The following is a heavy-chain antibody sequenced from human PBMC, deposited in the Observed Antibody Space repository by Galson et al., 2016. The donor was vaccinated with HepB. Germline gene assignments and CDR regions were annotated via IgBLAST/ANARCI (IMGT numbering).Heavy chain of an antibody. J-gene: IGHJ4*02. CDR1: GFIFGDYG. V-gene: IGHV3-20*01. Sequence: SLRLSCAASGFIFGDYGMSWVRQAPGKGLEWVSGINWNGGSTGYADSVKGRFTISRDNAKNSLYLQMNSLRAEDTALYHCARIKTLRYFDWLNNPFDYWGQGTLVTVSS. CDR2: INWNGGST. D-gene: IGHD3-9*01. CDR3: ARIKTLRYFDWLNNPFDY.